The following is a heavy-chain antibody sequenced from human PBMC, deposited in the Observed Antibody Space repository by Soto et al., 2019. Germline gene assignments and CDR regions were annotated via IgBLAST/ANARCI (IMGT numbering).Heavy chain of an antibody. CDR1: GYTLTELS. V-gene: IGHV1-24*01. CDR2: FDPEDGET. J-gene: IGHJ6*02. D-gene: IGHD5-12*01. CDR3: ATFLSYDYYYYGMDV. Sequence: ASVKVSCKVSGYTLTELSMHWVRQAPGKGLEWMGGFDPEDGETIYAQKFQGRVTMTEDTSTDTAYMELSSLRSEDTVVYYCATFLSYDYYYYGMDVWGQGTTVTVSS.